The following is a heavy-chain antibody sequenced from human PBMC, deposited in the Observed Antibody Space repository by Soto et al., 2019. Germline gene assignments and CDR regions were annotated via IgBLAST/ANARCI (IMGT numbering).Heavy chain of an antibody. CDR2: IFHSGTT. J-gene: IGHJ5*02. CDR3: ARGRDMGWISSFHHNRFDP. CDR1: GDSISSDTYY. D-gene: IGHD2-15*01. Sequence: QLQLQESGPGLVKPSETLSLTCSVSGDSISSDTYYWGWIRQPPGQGLEWIGSIFHSGTTYYNPSRVRRVNVSVDTSNNDVSLKLTSVTAADTAAYYCARGRDMGWISSFHHNRFDPWGQGTLVTVSS. V-gene: IGHV4-39*02.